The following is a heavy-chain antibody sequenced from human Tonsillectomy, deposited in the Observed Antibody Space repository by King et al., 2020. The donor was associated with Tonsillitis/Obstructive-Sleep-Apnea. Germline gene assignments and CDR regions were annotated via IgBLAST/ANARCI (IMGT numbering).Heavy chain of an antibody. V-gene: IGHV3-7*04. CDR2: IKQDGTEK. J-gene: IGHJ3*02. Sequence: VQLVESGGGLVQPGGSLRLSCAASGFTFSSYWMTWVRQAPGKGLEWVANIKQDGTEKYYVDSVKGRFIISRDNAQNSLYLQMNSLRAEDTAVYYCAREVIEATRWADAFDIWGQGTMVTVSS. CDR1: GFTFSSYW. CDR3: AREVIEATRWADAFDI. D-gene: IGHD1-26*01.